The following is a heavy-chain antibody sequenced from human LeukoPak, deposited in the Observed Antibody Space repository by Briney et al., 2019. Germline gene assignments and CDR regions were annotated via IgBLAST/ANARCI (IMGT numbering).Heavy chain of an antibody. V-gene: IGHV1-69*05. Sequence: SVKVSCKASGGTFSSYAISWVRQAPGQGLEWMGRIIPIFGTANYAQKFQGRVTITTDESTSTAYVELSSLRSEDTAVYYCARAFRYRYDILTGYPESFDYWGQGTLVTVSS. CDR3: ARAFRYRYDILTGYPESFDY. CDR2: IIPIFGTA. D-gene: IGHD3-9*01. J-gene: IGHJ4*02. CDR1: GGTFSSYA.